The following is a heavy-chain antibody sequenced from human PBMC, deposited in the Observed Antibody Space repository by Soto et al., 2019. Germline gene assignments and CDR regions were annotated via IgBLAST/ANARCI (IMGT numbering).Heavy chain of an antibody. CDR2: ISGGSGKT. V-gene: IGHV1-3*01. CDR3: ARDPVLDN. CDR1: GNSFTSYT. D-gene: IGHD4-17*01. Sequence: QVQLVQSGAEVKKPGASVKVSCKASGNSFTSYTIHWIRQAPGQRLEWMGWISGGSGKTKYSQKFQDRVTITRDTSANTAYMELSSLRSEDTAVYYCARDPVLDNWGQGTPVTVSS. J-gene: IGHJ4*02.